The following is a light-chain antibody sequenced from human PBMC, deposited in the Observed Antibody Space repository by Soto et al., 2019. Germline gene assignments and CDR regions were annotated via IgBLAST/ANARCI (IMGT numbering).Light chain of an antibody. CDR2: DAS. Sequence: DIQMTQSPSALSASVVDRVIITFRASQSISSWLAWYQQKPGKAPKLLIYDASRLQSGVPSRFSGSGSGTEFTLIISSLQPDDFATYYCQQYNTYWTFGRGTKVDIK. J-gene: IGKJ1*01. V-gene: IGKV1-5*01. CDR3: QQYNTYWT. CDR1: QSISSW.